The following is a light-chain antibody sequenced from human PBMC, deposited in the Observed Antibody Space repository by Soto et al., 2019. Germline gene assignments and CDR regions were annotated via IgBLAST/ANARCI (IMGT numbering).Light chain of an antibody. CDR3: NSYREDHPRFYV. V-gene: IGLV2-14*03. J-gene: IGLJ1*01. CDR1: HSDIGNYNY. CDR2: DVG. Sequence: LTPPASLYGSPGQSITISCTGTHSDIGNYNYVSWYQHLPGKAPKLMIYDVGSRPSGVSSRFSGSKSGNTASLAISGLQAEDEADYYCNSYREDHPRFYVFGTGTKVTVL.